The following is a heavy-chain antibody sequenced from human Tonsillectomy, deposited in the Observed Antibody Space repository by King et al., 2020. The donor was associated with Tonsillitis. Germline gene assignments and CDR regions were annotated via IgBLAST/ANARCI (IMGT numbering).Heavy chain of an antibody. CDR2: ISSSGNTI. CDR3: AREVDLVLNY. V-gene: IGHV3-48*03. J-gene: IGHJ4*02. Sequence: VQLVESGGNLIQPGGSLRLSCATSGFTFSSYAMNWVRQAPGKGLEWGSYISSSGNTIYYADSVKGRFTISRDNAKKSLYLQMNSLRAEDTATYYCAREVDLVLNYWGQGTLVTVSS. CDR1: GFTFSSYA. D-gene: IGHD3-9*01.